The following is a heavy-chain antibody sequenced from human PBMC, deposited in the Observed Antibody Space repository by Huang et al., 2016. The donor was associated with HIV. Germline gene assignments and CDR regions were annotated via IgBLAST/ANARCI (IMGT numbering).Heavy chain of an antibody. CDR3: AREVRSVDTDRPDGYYYRGLDV. V-gene: IGHV4-39*02. D-gene: IGHD2-2*03. CDR2: VYVRGNT. J-gene: IGHJ6*02. Sequence: QLRESGPGLVTPSETLSLTCSASGTSMTSCTFYWGWFRQPPGRGLGWIGRVYVRGNTYYNPALKIRVTISIDTANKQYSMRLTSVTAADTAVYFCAREVRSVDTDRPDGYYYRGLDVWGQGTTVIVSS. CDR1: GTSMTSCTFY.